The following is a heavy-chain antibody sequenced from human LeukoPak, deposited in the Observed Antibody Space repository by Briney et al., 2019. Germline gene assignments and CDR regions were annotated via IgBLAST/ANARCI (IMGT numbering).Heavy chain of an antibody. Sequence: PSETLSLTCTVSGGSISSYYWSWIRQPPGKGLEWIGYIYYSGSTNYNPSLKSRVTISVDTSKNQFSLKLSSVTAADTAVYYCARDPCTSCNPPGWFDHWGQGTLVTVSS. CDR1: GGSISSYY. V-gene: IGHV4-59*01. J-gene: IGHJ5*02. CDR3: ARDPCTSCNPPGWFDH. D-gene: IGHD2-2*01. CDR2: IYYSGST.